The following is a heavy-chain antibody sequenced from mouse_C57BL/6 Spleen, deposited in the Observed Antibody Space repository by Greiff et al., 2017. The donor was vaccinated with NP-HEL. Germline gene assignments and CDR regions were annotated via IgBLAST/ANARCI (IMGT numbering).Heavy chain of an antibody. CDR2: IYPRDGST. Sequence: VKVVESGPELVKPGASVKLSCKASGYTFTSYDINWVKQRPGQGLEWIGRIYPRDGSTKYNEKFKGKATLTVDKSSSTAYMELHSLTSEDSSVDFYASSLVATVVSMDYWGHGTSVTVST. V-gene: IGHV1-85*01. J-gene: IGHJ4*01. D-gene: IGHD1-1*01. CDR3: ASSLVATVVSMDY. CDR1: GYTFTSYD.